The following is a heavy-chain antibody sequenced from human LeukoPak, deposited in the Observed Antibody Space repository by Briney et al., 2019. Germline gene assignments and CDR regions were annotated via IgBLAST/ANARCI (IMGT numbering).Heavy chain of an antibody. Sequence: PGGSLRLSCAASGFTFSGFAMNWVRQASGKGLGWVGRIRRKGNDYATAYAASVKGRFTISRDDSKNTAYLQMDSLKTEDTAVYFCTRLGGSPPYFDYWGQGTLVTVSS. D-gene: IGHD3-16*01. CDR1: GFTFSGFA. CDR2: IRRKGNDYAT. V-gene: IGHV3-73*01. J-gene: IGHJ4*02. CDR3: TRLGGSPPYFDY.